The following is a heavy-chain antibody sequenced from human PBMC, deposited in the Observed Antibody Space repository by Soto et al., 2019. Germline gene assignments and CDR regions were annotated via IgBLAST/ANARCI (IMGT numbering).Heavy chain of an antibody. Sequence: QVQLVQSGAEVKKPGSSVKVSCKASGGTFSSYAISWVRQAPGQGLEWMGGIITIFGTANYAQKFQGRVTITADEATSTAYMELSSLRSEDTAVYYCARARVRKHPFLLFDYWGQGTLVTVSS. CDR2: IITIFGTA. CDR3: ARARVRKHPFLLFDY. J-gene: IGHJ4*02. D-gene: IGHD6-6*01. V-gene: IGHV1-69*01. CDR1: GGTFSSYA.